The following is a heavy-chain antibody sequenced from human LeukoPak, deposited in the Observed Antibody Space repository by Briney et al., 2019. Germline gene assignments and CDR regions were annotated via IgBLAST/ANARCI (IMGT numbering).Heavy chain of an antibody. Sequence: PGGSLRLSCAASGFTFSDYYMSWIRQAPGKELEWVSYISSSGSTIYYADSVKGRFTISRDNAKNSLYLQMNSLRAEDTAVYYCAREDIAVAGQFDYWGQGTLVTVSS. D-gene: IGHD6-19*01. CDR1: GFTFSDYY. J-gene: IGHJ4*02. CDR3: AREDIAVAGQFDY. CDR2: ISSSGSTI. V-gene: IGHV3-11*04.